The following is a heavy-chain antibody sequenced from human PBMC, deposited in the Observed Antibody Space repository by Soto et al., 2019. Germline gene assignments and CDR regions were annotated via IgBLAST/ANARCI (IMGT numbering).Heavy chain of an antibody. Sequence: GGSLRLSCAASGFTFSDFYMSWIRQAPGKGLEWISYISSGSTNIFYADSVKGRFTVSRDNAKNSVYLQMDSLRAEDTAVYYCARDRNAAGSDYWGQGTLVTVAS. CDR1: GFTFSDFY. CDR3: ARDRNAAGSDY. CDR2: ISSGSTNI. J-gene: IGHJ4*02. V-gene: IGHV3-11*01. D-gene: IGHD1-1*01.